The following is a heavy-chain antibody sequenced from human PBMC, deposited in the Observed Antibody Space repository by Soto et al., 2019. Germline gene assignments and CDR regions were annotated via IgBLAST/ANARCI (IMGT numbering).Heavy chain of an antibody. CDR1: GGTFSSYA. CDR3: ARDVGKDSSSWPHQFDY. CDR2: IIPIFGTA. J-gene: IGHJ4*02. D-gene: IGHD6-13*01. Sequence: ASVKVSCKASGGTFSSYAISWVRQAPGQGLEWMGGIIPIFGTANYAQKFQGRVTITADDSKSTAYMELSSLRSEDTAVYYCARDVGKDSSSWPHQFDYWGQGTLVTVSS. V-gene: IGHV1-69*13.